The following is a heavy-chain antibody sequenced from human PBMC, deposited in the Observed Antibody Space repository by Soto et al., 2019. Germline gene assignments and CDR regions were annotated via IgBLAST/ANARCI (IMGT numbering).Heavy chain of an antibody. CDR3: AKDDGEGSARPLGY. V-gene: IGHV3-30*18. J-gene: IGHJ4*02. CDR1: GFTFSSYG. CDR2: ISYDGSNK. Sequence: PGGSLRLSCAASGFTFSSYGMHWVRQAPGKGLEWVAVISYDGSNKYYAESVKGRFTISRDNTKNTLDLQMKSLRAEDTDEYYCAKDDGEGSARPLGYWGQGTLVTVSS. D-gene: IGHD3-10*01.